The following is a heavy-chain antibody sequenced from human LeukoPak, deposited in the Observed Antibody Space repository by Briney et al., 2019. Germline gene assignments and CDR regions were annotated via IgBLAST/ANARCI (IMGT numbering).Heavy chain of an antibody. D-gene: IGHD6-13*01. CDR1: GYXFTSYG. CDR2: ISAYNGNT. CDR3: ARYDVAAAPYFQH. Sequence: VASVKVSCKASGYXFTSYGISWVRQAPGQGLEWMGWISAYNGNTNYAQKLQGRVTMTTDTSTSTAYMELRSLRSDDTAAYYCARYDVAAAPYFQHWGQGILVTVSS. V-gene: IGHV1-18*01. J-gene: IGHJ1*01.